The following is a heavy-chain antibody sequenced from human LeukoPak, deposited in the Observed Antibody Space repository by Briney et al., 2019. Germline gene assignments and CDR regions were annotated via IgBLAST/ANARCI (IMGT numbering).Heavy chain of an antibody. CDR1: GYTFPKYT. Sequence: ASVKVSCHASGYTFPKYTIHWVRPAPGQRLQWMGWLIAGNGNPRYSQNFQGRVTFTRDTSATTAYMELSSLKFEDTAVYYCARDSGTEEGWFDPWGQGTLVTVSS. CDR3: ARDSGTEEGWFDP. J-gene: IGHJ5*02. V-gene: IGHV1-3*01. CDR2: LIAGNGNP.